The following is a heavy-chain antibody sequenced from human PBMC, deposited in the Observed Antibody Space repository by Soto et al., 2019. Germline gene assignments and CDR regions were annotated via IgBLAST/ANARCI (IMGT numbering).Heavy chain of an antibody. Sequence: AAVQVSCKASGYTFTSYGISWVRQAPGQGLEWMGWISAYNGNTNYAQKLQGRVTMTTDTSTSTAYMELRSLRSDDTAVYYCARDSGYDPYRYYHYYGMDVWGQGTTVTVSS. V-gene: IGHV1-18*04. CDR1: GYTFTSYG. CDR2: ISAYNGNT. CDR3: ARDSGYDPYRYYHYYGMDV. J-gene: IGHJ6*02. D-gene: IGHD5-12*01.